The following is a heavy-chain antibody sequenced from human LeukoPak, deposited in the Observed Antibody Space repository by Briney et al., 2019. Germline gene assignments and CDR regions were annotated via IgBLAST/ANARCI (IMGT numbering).Heavy chain of an antibody. D-gene: IGHD3-10*01. CDR3: ARIRVVRGIDAFDI. J-gene: IGHJ3*02. V-gene: IGHV5-51*01. CDR2: IYPGEFDI. CDR1: GYSFNDYW. Sequence: GESLKISCKGSGYSFNDYWIGWVRQMPGKGLEWMGLIYPGEFDIRYSPSFQGQVTISADKSISTAYLQWSSLKASDTAMYHCARIRVVRGIDAFDIWGQGTMVSVSS.